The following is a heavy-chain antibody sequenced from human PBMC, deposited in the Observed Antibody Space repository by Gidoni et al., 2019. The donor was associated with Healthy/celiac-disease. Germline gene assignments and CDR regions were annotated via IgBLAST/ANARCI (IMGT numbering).Heavy chain of an antibody. CDR3: TTDSSGWFGGGY. CDR2: MKSKTDGGTT. CDR1: GFTLGNAW. V-gene: IGHV3-15*07. Sequence: EVQLVESGGGLVRHGGSFVLTGEAAGFTLGNAWMNWVRQAPGKGLGWVGRMKSKTDGGTTDYAAPVKGRFTISRDDSKNTLYLQMNSLKTEDTAVYYCTTDSSGWFGGGYWGQGTLVTVSS. J-gene: IGHJ4*02. D-gene: IGHD6-19*01.